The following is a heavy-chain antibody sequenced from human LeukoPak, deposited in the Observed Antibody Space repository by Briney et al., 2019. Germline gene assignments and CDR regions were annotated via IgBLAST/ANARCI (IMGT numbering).Heavy chain of an antibody. V-gene: IGHV1-18*01. J-gene: IGHJ4*02. CDR3: ARSDSSGSLTYFDF. CDR1: GYTFTSYG. D-gene: IGHD3-22*01. CDR2: ISAYNGNT. Sequence: ASVKVSCKASGYTFTSYGISWVRQAPGQGLEWMGWISAYNGNTNYAQKLQGRVTMTTDTSTSTAYMELRSLRSDDTAAYYCARSDSSGSLTYFDFWRQGSLVTVSS.